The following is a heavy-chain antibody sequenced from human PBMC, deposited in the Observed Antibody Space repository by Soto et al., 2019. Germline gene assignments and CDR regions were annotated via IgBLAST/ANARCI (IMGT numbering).Heavy chain of an antibody. V-gene: IGHV4-39*01. CDR1: GGSISSSSYY. D-gene: IGHD3-10*01. CDR3: ASPSHYYYGSGSYYFDY. J-gene: IGHJ4*02. Sequence: SETLSLTCTVSGGSISSSSYYWGWIRQPPGKGLEWIGSIYYSGSTYYNPSLKSRVTISVDTSKNQFSLKLSSVTAADTAVYYCASPSHYYYGSGSYYFDYWGQGTLVTVSS. CDR2: IYYSGST.